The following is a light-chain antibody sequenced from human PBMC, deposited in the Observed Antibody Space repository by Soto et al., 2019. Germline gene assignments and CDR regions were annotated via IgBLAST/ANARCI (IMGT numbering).Light chain of an antibody. J-gene: IGLJ1*01. CDR1: SSDVGGYNY. V-gene: IGLV2-14*01. CDR2: EVS. CDR3: TSYTTSSFYV. Sequence: QSVLTQPASVSGSPGQSITISCTGTSSDVGGYNYVSWYQQHPDKAPKLMIYEVSNRPSGVSNRFSGSKSGNTASLTISGLHAEDEADYYCTSYTTSSFYVFGTGTKLTVL.